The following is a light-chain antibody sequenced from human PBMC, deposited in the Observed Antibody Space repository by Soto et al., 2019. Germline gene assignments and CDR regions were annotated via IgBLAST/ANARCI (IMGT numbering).Light chain of an antibody. Sequence: QSVLTQPASVSGSPGQSITISCTGTSSDVGRYNLVSWYQQHPGKAPKLLIYEVNKRPSGVSSRFSGSKSRNTASLTISGLQAEDEADYYCCTYAGLYVFGIGTRSPS. V-gene: IGLV2-23*02. CDR1: SSDVGRYNL. CDR3: CTYAGLYV. CDR2: EVN. J-gene: IGLJ1*01.